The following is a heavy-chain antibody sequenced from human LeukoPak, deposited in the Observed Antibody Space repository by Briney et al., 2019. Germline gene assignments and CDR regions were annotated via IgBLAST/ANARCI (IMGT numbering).Heavy chain of an antibody. J-gene: IGHJ4*02. CDR2: IYYSGST. CDR1: GGSISSYY. Sequence: SETLSLTCTVSGGSISSYYWSRIRQPPGKGLEWIGYIYYSGSTNYNPSLKSRVTISVDTSKNQFSLKLSSVTAADTAVYYCARDGYYFDYWGQGTLVTVSS. V-gene: IGHV4-59*01. CDR3: ARDGYYFDY. D-gene: IGHD5-12*01.